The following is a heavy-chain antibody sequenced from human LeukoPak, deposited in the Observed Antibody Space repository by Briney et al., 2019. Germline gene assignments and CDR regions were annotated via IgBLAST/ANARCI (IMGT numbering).Heavy chain of an antibody. V-gene: IGHV3-21*04. CDR2: ISSSSSYI. J-gene: IGHJ3*02. D-gene: IGHD6-13*01. CDR3: ARHGDSSSWYPYAFDI. Sequence: GSLRLSCAAPGFTFSSYSMNWGRQAPGEGLGWVSSISSSSSYIYYADSVKGRFTISRDNAKNSLYLQMNSLRAEDTAVYYCARHGDSSSWYPYAFDIWGQGTMVTVSS. CDR1: GFTFSSYS.